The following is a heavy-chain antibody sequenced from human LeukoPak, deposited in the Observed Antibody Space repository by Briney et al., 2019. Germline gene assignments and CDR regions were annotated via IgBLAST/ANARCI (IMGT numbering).Heavy chain of an antibody. CDR2: IYYSKNT. J-gene: IGHJ4*02. CDR3: VSPRGFSYGYFDY. D-gene: IGHD5-18*01. CDR1: GGSISSSSAY. Sequence: PSETLSPTCTVSGGSISSSSAYWGWIRQHPGKGLEWIGSIYYSKNTYYNPSLKSRVTISADTSKNQFSLTLGSVSATDTAVYYCVSPRGFSYGYFDYWGQGTLVTVSS. V-gene: IGHV4-39*01.